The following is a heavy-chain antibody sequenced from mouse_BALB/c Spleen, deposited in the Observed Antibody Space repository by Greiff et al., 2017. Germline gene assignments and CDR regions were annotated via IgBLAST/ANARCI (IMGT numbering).Heavy chain of an antibody. CDR2: IYYSGTI. Sequence: EVQLQESGPGLVKPSQTVSLTCTVTGISITTGNYRWSWIRQFPGNKLEWIGYIYYSGTITYNPSLTSRTTITRDTSKNQFFLEMNSLTAEDTATYYCARVGYPYYLDYWGQGTTLTVSS. V-gene: IGHV3-5*02. J-gene: IGHJ2*01. CDR3: ARVGYPYYLDY. CDR1: GISITTGNYR. D-gene: IGHD2-2*01.